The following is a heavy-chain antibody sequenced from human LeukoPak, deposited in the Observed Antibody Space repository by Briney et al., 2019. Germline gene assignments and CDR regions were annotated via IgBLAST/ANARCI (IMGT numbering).Heavy chain of an antibody. CDR3: AKGGIVGAYHFDY. CDR2: ISSSSSYI. J-gene: IGHJ4*02. D-gene: IGHD1-26*01. CDR1: GFTFSSYS. V-gene: IGHV3-21*04. Sequence: PGGSLRLSCAASGFTFSSYSMNWVRQAPGKGLEWVSSISSSSSYIYYADSVKGRFTISRDNAKNSLYLQMNSLRAEDTAVYYCAKGGIVGAYHFDYWGQGTLVTVSS.